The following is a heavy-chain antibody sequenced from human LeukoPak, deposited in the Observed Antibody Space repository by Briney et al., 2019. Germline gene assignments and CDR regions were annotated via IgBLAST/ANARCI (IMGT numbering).Heavy chain of an antibody. CDR2: ISGSGGST. J-gene: IGHJ4*02. V-gene: IGHV3-23*01. D-gene: IGHD5-12*01. CDR1: GFTFSSYA. CDR3: ATYSGYDRIFDY. Sequence: GGSLRFSCAASGFTFSSYAMSWVRQAPGKGLEWVSAISGSGGSTYYADSVKGRFTISRDNAKKSLYLQINGLRAEDTAVYYCATYSGYDRIFDYWGQGTLVTVSS.